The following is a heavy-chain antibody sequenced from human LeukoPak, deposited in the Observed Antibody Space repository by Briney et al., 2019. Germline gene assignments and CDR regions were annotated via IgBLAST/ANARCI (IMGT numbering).Heavy chain of an antibody. Sequence: PSETLSLTCTVSGGSISTYYWSWIRQPPGKRLDWIGSFYYTGSTNDNPSLRSRATLSLQTSKNQMSLRLGSVTAADTAVYYCARGGNALDYWGQGTLVTVSS. J-gene: IGHJ4*02. CDR1: GGSISTYY. V-gene: IGHV4-59*01. CDR3: ARGGNALDY. CDR2: FYYTGST. D-gene: IGHD4-23*01.